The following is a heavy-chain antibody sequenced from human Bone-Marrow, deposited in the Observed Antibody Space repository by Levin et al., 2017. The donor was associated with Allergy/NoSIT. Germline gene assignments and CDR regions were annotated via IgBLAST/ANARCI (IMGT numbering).Heavy chain of an antibody. J-gene: IGHJ3*02. Sequence: GESLKISCKGSGYSFTSYWIGWVRQMPGKGLEWMGIIYPGDSDTRYSPSFQGQVTISADKSISTAYLQWSSLKASDTAMYYCARTTMYCSSTSCYQGAFDIWGQGTMVTVSS. D-gene: IGHD2-2*01. V-gene: IGHV5-51*01. CDR1: GYSFTSYW. CDR3: ARTTMYCSSTSCYQGAFDI. CDR2: IYPGDSDT.